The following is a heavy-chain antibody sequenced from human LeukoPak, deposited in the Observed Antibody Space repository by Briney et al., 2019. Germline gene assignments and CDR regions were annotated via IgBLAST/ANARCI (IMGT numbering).Heavy chain of an antibody. D-gene: IGHD6-13*01. CDR1: GYTFTGYY. CDR2: INPNSGGT. V-gene: IGHV1-2*06. Sequence: RASVKVSCKASGYTFTGYYMHWVRQAPGQGLEWMGRINPNSGGTNYAQKFQRRVTMTRDTSISTAYMELSRLRSDDTAVYYCARDAAGIAYYYYMDVWGKGTTVTVSS. CDR3: ARDAAGIAYYYYMDV. J-gene: IGHJ6*03.